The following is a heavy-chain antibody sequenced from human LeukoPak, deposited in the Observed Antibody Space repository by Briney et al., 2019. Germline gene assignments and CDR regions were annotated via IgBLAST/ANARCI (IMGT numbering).Heavy chain of an antibody. CDR3: AKGFHTGRAREPLLLFDY. J-gene: IGHJ4*02. D-gene: IGHD1-26*01. CDR2: ISYDGSNK. Sequence: GGSLRLSCAASGFTFSDYCMNWVRRAPGKGLEWVAVISYDGSNKYYGDSVKGRFTISRDNSKNTLYLQMNSLRAEDTAVYYCAKGFHTGRAREPLLLFDYWSRGTLVTVSS. CDR1: GFTFSDYC. V-gene: IGHV3-30*18.